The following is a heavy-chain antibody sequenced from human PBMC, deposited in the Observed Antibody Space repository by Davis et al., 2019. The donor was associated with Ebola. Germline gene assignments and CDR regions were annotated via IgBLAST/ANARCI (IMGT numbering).Heavy chain of an antibody. D-gene: IGHD3-10*01. V-gene: IGHV1-69*04. CDR1: GGTFSSYA. CDR2: IIPILGIA. J-gene: IGHJ5*02. Sequence: AASVKVSCKASGGTFSSYAISWVRQAPGQGLEWMGRIIPILGIANYAQKFQGRVTITADKSTSTAYMELSSLRSEDTAVYYCARERRLLSDWFDPWGQGTLVTVSS. CDR3: ARERRLLSDWFDP.